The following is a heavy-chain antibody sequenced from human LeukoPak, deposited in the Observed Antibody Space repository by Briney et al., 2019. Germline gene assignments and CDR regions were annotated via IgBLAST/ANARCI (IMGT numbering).Heavy chain of an antibody. J-gene: IGHJ4*02. CDR1: GFTFDDYA. CDR3: AKGRYYYGSGSSQHFDY. D-gene: IGHD3-10*01. Sequence: GGSLRLSCAASGFTFDDYAMHWVRHAPGKGLEWVSGISWNSGSIGYADSVKGRFTISRDNTKNSLYLQMNSLRAEDTALYYCAKGRYYYGSGSSQHFDYWGQGTLVTVSS. V-gene: IGHV3-9*01. CDR2: ISWNSGSI.